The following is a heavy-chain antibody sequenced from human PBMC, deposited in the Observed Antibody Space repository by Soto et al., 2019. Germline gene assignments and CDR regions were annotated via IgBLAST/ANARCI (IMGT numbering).Heavy chain of an antibody. CDR2: ISWNSGNI. V-gene: IGHV3-9*01. D-gene: IGHD3-10*01. J-gene: IGHJ4*02. CDR3: AKDTDPGEVLDVSYFDH. Sequence: EVQLVESGGGLVQPGRSLRLSCEASGFVFDDYARHWVRQPPGKGLEWVSSISWNSGNIGYADSMKGRFTISRDNAKNSLYLQMNSLGTDDTALYYCAKDTDPGEVLDVSYFDHWGRGTLVTVSS. CDR1: GFVFDDYA.